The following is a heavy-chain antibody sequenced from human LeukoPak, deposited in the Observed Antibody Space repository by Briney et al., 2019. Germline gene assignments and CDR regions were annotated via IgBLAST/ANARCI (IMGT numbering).Heavy chain of an antibody. V-gene: IGHV3-15*01. CDR2: IKSKTDGGTT. D-gene: IGHD3-10*01. Sequence: SWIRQPAGKGLEWVGRIKSKTDGGTTDYAAPVKGRFTISRDDSKNTLYLQMNSLKTEDTAVYYCTTGPRYYGSGFDYWGQGTLVTVSS. CDR3: TTGPRYYGSGFDY. J-gene: IGHJ4*02.